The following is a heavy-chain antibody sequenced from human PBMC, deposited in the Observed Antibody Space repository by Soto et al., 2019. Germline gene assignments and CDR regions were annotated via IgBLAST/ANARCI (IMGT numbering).Heavy chain of an antibody. CDR2: IYYSGST. V-gene: IGHV4-31*03. CDR1: GCSINSGGYY. D-gene: IGHD5-12*01. J-gene: IGHJ4*02. CDR3: ARSGGYDFQIDY. Sequence: TLETLSLTCPFSGCSINSGGYYLSWIRQHPGKGLEWIGYIYYSGSTYYNPSLKSRISMSVDTSQNQFSLKMSRLRSDDTAVYYCARSGGYDFQIDYWGQGTLVTVSS.